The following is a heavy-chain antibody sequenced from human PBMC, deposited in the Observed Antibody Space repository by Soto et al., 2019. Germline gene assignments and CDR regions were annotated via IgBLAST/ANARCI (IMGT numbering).Heavy chain of an antibody. CDR1: GFTFSSYG. D-gene: IGHD5-12*01. J-gene: IGHJ6*02. CDR2: ISYDGSNK. CDR3: AKDFSGYDPTYYYYGMDV. V-gene: IGHV3-30*18. Sequence: HPGGSLRLSCAASGFTFSSYGMHWVRQAPGKGLEWVAVISYDGSNKYYADSVKGRFTISRDNSKNTLYLQMNSLRAEDTAVYYCAKDFSGYDPTYYYYGMDVWGQGTTVTVSS.